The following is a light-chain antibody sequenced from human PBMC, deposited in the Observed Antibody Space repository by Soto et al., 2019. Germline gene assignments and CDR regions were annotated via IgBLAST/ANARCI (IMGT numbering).Light chain of an antibody. J-gene: IGKJ2*01. Sequence: DIQMTQSPSTLSSSVGDRVTITCRASHSISVWLAWYQQKPGKAPKLLIYQASTLESGVPSRFSGRGSGTDFTLTISSLQPDDFATYYSQQYYTYPYTFGQGTKV. CDR2: QAS. CDR3: QQYYTYPYT. CDR1: HSISVW. V-gene: IGKV1-5*03.